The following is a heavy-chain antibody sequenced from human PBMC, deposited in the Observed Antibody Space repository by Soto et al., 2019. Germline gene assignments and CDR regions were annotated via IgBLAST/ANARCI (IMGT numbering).Heavy chain of an antibody. CDR2: VHHSWGS. CDR3: ARQGFGPLHGLVDV. Sequence: QVQLQESGPGLVKPSETLSLSCTVSGGSISSYYWSWFRQSPGKRMEWIGYVHHSWGSSYNPSLRSRVANSLATSKSQFSLKVTSVTATDTAVYYCARQGFGPLHGLVDVWGQGTTVTVSS. D-gene: IGHD3-10*01. J-gene: IGHJ6*02. V-gene: IGHV4-59*08. CDR1: GGSISSYY.